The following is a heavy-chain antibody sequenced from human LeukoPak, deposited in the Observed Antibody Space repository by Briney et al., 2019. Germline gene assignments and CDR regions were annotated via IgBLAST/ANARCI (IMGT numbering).Heavy chain of an antibody. D-gene: IGHD3-22*01. CDR1: GGSFSGYY. J-gene: IGHJ4*02. CDR3: ANLWVYYDSSGSYDY. Sequence: SETLSLTCAVYGGSFSGYYWSWIRQPPGKGLEWIGEINHSGSTNYNPSLKSRVTISVDTSKNQFSLKLSSVTAADTAVYYCANLWVYYDSSGSYDYWGQGTLVTVSS. V-gene: IGHV4-34*01. CDR2: INHSGST.